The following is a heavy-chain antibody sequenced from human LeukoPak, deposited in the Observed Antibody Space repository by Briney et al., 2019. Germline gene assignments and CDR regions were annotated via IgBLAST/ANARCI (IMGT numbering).Heavy chain of an antibody. Sequence: SETLSLTCTVSGGSISSSSYYWGWIRQPPGKGLEWIGSIYYSGSTYYNPSVKSRVTISVDTSKNQFSLKLSSVTAADTAVYYCARLSSSWYYFDYWGQGTLVTVSS. V-gene: IGHV4-39*01. J-gene: IGHJ4*02. CDR2: IYYSGST. CDR1: GGSISSSSYY. D-gene: IGHD6-13*01. CDR3: ARLSSSWYYFDY.